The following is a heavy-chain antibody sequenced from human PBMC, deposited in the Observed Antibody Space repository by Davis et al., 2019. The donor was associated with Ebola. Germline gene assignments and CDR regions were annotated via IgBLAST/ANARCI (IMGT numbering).Heavy chain of an antibody. D-gene: IGHD6-19*01. J-gene: IGHJ4*02. CDR2: ASHDGSTT. CDR1: GFPFSNYA. Sequence: PGGSLRLSCAASGFPFSNYAMHWVRQTPDKGLEWVAVASHDGSTTYYEDSVKGRSTISRDNSKNTLYLQLNRLRSEDTALYCCARAVPGKEDLDDWGQGTLVTVSS. V-gene: IGHV3-30*04. CDR3: ARAVPGKEDLDD.